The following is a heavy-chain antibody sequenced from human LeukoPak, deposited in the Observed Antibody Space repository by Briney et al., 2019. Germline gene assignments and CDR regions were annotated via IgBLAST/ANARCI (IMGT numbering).Heavy chain of an antibody. Sequence: VTVSCKASGGTFSSYAISWVGQAPGQGGEGMGGIIPIISTANYAQKFQGRVTITTDESTNTAYMELSSLRSEDTAVYYCARGDITFFGEYYYYMDVWGKGTTVTVSS. V-gene: IGHV1-69*05. J-gene: IGHJ6*03. CDR2: IIPIISTA. D-gene: IGHD3-3*01. CDR1: GGTFSSYA. CDR3: ARGDITFFGEYYYYMDV.